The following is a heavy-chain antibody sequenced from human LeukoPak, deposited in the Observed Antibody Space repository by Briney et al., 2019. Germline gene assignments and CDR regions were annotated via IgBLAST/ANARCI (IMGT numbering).Heavy chain of an antibody. CDR1: GGSISSFY. V-gene: IGHV4-4*07. CDR3: AREVGATARSFDY. Sequence: SETLSLTCTVSGGSISSFYWSWIRQPAGKGLEWIGRLSTSGSTNYNPSLKRRVTMSVDTSKNQFSLNLTSVTAADTAVYYCAREVGATARSFDYWGLGTLVTVSS. D-gene: IGHD1-26*01. J-gene: IGHJ4*02. CDR2: LSTSGST.